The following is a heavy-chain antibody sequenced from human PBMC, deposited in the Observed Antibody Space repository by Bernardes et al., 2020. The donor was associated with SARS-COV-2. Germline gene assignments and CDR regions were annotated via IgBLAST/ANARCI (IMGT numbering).Heavy chain of an antibody. Sequence: SETLTLTCAVSGGSIRSGGYSWSWIRQPPGKGLEWIGYIYHRGSTYYNPSLKSRVTISVDRSKNQFSLKLSSVTAADTAVYYCARGSNVDFWSGYYTGSDSSGFDYWGQGTLVTVSS. V-gene: IGHV4-30-2*01. J-gene: IGHJ4*02. CDR1: GGSIRSGGYS. CDR2: IYHRGST. D-gene: IGHD3-3*01. CDR3: ARGSNVDFWSGYYTGSDSSGFDY.